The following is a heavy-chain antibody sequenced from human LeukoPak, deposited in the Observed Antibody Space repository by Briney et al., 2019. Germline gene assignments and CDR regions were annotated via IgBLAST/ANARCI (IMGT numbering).Heavy chain of an antibody. CDR2: IYYSGST. D-gene: IGHD3-22*01. CDR3: ARPLLTYYDSSGYGY. J-gene: IGHJ4*02. V-gene: IGHV4-39*01. Sequence: PGGSLRLSCAASGFTVSNNYMSWVRQPPGKGLEWIGSIYYSGSTYYNPSLKSRVTISVDTSKNQFSLKLSSVTAADTAVYYCARPLLTYYDSSGYGYWGQGTLVTVSS. CDR1: GFTVSNNY.